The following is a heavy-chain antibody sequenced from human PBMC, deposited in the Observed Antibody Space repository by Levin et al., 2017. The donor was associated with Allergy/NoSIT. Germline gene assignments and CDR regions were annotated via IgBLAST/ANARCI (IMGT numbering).Heavy chain of an antibody. V-gene: IGHV3-30*18. D-gene: IGHD3-16*02. CDR2: ISYDGSFK. CDR3: AKDQSFGGIIVISRWGFDY. Sequence: QPGGSLRLSCAASGITFSSDAMHWVRQAPGKGLAWVAVISYDGSFKFYADSVKGRFTISRDNSKNTLYLQMNSLRVEDTAVYYCAKDQSFGGIIVISRWGFDYWGQGTLVSVSS. J-gene: IGHJ4*02. CDR1: GITFSSDA.